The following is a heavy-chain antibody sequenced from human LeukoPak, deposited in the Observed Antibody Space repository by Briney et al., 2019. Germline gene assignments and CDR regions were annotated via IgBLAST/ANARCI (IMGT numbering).Heavy chain of an antibody. D-gene: IGHD1-7*01. V-gene: IGHV4-4*07. J-gene: IGHJ6*03. Sequence: SETLSLTCTVSGGSISSYYWSWIRQPAGKGLEWIGCIYTSGSTNYNPSLKSRVTMSVDTSKNQFSLKLSSVTAADTAVYYCARGNYQGYYYYYMDVWGKGTTVTVSS. CDR1: GGSISSYY. CDR2: IYTSGST. CDR3: ARGNYQGYYYYYMDV.